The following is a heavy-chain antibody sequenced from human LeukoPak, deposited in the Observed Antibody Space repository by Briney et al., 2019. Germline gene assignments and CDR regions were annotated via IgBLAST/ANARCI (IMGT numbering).Heavy chain of an antibody. CDR1: GFIFSNYG. D-gene: IGHD2-21*02. CDR3: ARDLWCGADCYGTFDI. CDR2: TWYDESNK. J-gene: IGHJ3*02. Sequence: GRSLRLSCAASGFIFSNYGMHWVRQAPGKGLEWVALTWYDESNKYYADSVKGRFTISGDNSKNTLYLQMNSLRAEDTAVYYCARDLWCGADCYGTFDIWGQGTMVSVSS. V-gene: IGHV3-33*01.